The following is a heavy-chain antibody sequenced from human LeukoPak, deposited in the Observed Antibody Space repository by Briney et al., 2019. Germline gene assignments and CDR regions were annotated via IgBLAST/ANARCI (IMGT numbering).Heavy chain of an antibody. Sequence: PVASVEVSCKASGGTFSSYAISWVRQAPGQGLEWMGRIIPILGIANYAQKFQGRVTITADKSTSTAYMELSSLRSEDTAVYYCARGRIAVAGREAFDIWGQGTMVTVSS. V-gene: IGHV1-69*04. CDR1: GGTFSSYA. CDR3: ARGRIAVAGREAFDI. CDR2: IIPILGIA. D-gene: IGHD6-19*01. J-gene: IGHJ3*02.